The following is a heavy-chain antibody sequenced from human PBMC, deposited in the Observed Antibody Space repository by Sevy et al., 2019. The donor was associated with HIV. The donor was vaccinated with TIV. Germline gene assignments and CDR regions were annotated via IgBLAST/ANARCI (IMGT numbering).Heavy chain of an antibody. J-gene: IGHJ5*01. D-gene: IGHD3-9*01. CDR3: VRDPYLSGRHWFDS. CDR1: GGSLMSPTFY. CDR2: MHYGGNT. Sequence: SENLSLTCTASGGSLMSPTFYCGWVRQPPGERLQWIAAMHYGGNTYYNPSLKDRLAMSIDTSKNQFSLNLTSVTAANAAVYHCVRDPYLSGRHWFDSWGQGALVTVSS. V-gene: IGHV4-39*02.